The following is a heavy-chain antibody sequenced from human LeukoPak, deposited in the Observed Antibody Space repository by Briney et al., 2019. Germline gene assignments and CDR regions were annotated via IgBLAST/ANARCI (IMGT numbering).Heavy chain of an antibody. CDR3: ARRSSSYYFDY. Sequence: SETLSLTCTVSGGSITSSTYYWGWIRQPPGKGLEWIGSIYYSGSTFYNPSLKSRVTISVDTSKNQFSLKLTSVTAADTAVYYCARRSSSYYFDYWGQGTLVTVSS. J-gene: IGHJ4*02. V-gene: IGHV4-39*01. CDR2: IYYSGST. CDR1: GGSITSSTYY.